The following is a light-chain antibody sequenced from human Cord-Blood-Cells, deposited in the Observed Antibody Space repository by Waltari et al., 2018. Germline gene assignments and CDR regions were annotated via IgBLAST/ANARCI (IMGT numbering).Light chain of an antibody. CDR1: QGISSY. CDR3: QQRSNWPGT. Sequence: DIQLTQSPSFLSASVGDRVTITCRASQGISSYLAWYQQKPGKAPKLLIYAASTLQSGVPSRFSGSGSGTEFTLTISSLQPEDFATYYCQQRSNWPGTFGQGTKVEIK. V-gene: IGKV1-9*01. CDR2: AAS. J-gene: IGKJ1*01.